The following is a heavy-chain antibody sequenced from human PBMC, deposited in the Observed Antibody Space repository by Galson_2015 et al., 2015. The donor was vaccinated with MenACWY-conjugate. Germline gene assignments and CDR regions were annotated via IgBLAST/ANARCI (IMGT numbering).Heavy chain of an antibody. CDR1: GAPITSSDYY. D-gene: IGHD2-15*01. J-gene: IGHJ4*02. Sequence: ETLSLTCTASGAPITSSDYYGGWTRQSPGKGLEGIGTVFYNGTTVYNPSLKIRVTLAVATSELQIPLNLHSATAADPAVYYCARESSYCAGGTCGYSWGPGALVTVSS. CDR2: VFYNGTT. V-gene: IGHV4-39*06. CDR3: ARESSYCAGGTCGYS.